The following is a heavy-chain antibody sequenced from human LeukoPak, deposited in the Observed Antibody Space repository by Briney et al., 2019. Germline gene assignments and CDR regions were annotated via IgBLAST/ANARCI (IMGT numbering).Heavy chain of an antibody. CDR2: VNLSGST. J-gene: IGHJ4*01. CDR3: ARGVWLXRDY. CDR1: GDSISTYY. V-gene: IGHV4-59*01. Sequence: SETLSLTXTISGDSISTYYWSWIRQSPGKGLEWIGDVNLSGSTNYNPSLNYNPPLKSRVSISIDTSKNQFSLKLSSVTAADTAVYYCARGVWLXRDYXXXGTLVTVS. D-gene: IGHD6-19*01.